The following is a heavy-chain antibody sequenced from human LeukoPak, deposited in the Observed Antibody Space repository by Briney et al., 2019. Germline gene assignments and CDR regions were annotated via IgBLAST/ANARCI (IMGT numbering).Heavy chain of an antibody. CDR1: GFTFSSYG. V-gene: IGHV3-33*01. CDR3: ARDFRDYRDYVAYFDS. Sequence: PGRSLRLSCAASGFTFSSYGMHWVRQAPGKGLEWVAVIWYDGSNKYYADSVKGRFTISRDNSRNTLYLQMNSLKVEDTAVYYCARDFRDYRDYVAYFDSWGQGTLVTVSS. D-gene: IGHD4-17*01. CDR2: IWYDGSNK. J-gene: IGHJ4*02.